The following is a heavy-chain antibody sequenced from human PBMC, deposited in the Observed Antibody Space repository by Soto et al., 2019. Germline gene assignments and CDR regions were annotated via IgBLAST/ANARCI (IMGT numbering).Heavy chain of an antibody. CDR2: IWYDGSNK. V-gene: IGHV3-33*01. J-gene: IGHJ4*02. CDR1: GFTFSSYG. D-gene: IGHD7-27*01. Sequence: QVQLVESGGGVVQPGRSLRLSCAASGFTFSSYGMHWARQAPGKGLEWVAVIWYDGSNKYYADSVKGRFTISRDNSKNTLYLQMNSLRAEDTAVYYCARENWAFDYWGQGTLVTVSS. CDR3: ARENWAFDY.